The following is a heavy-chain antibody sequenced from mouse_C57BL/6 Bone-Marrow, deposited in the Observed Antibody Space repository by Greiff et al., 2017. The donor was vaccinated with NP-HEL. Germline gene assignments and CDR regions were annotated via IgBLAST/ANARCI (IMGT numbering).Heavy chain of an antibody. V-gene: IGHV1-15*01. D-gene: IGHD1-1*01. Sequence: QVQLQQSGAELVRPGASVTLSCKASGYTFTDYEMHWVKQTPVHGLEWIGAIDPETGGTAYNQKFKGKAILTADKSSSTAYMELRSLTSEDSAVYYCTRCGSSYIYYFDYWGQGTTLTVSS. J-gene: IGHJ2*01. CDR3: TRCGSSYIYYFDY. CDR1: GYTFTDYE. CDR2: IDPETGGT.